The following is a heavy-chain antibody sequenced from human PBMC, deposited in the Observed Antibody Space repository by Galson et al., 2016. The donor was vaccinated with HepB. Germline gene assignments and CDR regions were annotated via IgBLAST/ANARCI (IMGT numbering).Heavy chain of an antibody. Sequence: GGAINSYYWNWIRQPPGKGLEWIGYIYYSGSTNYNPSPKSRVTISVDKSKNQVSLSLTSVTAADTAVYYCATAPGITVAGIYFFDYWGQGILVTVSS. V-gene: IGHV4-59*12. J-gene: IGHJ4*02. CDR3: ATAPGITVAGIYFFDY. D-gene: IGHD6-19*01. CDR2: IYYSGST. CDR1: GGAINSYY.